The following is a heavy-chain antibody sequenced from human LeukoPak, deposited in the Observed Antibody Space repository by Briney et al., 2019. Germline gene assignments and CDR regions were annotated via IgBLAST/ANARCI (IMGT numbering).Heavy chain of an antibody. CDR3: ARDRESNWYPYLDA. D-gene: IGHD6-13*01. CDR2: IKEDGSTK. CDR1: GFTFTNYL. Sequence: PGGSLRLSCVTSGFTFTNYLMSWVRQAPGKGPEWVANIKEDGSTKWYVDSVGGRFTISRDNAKNSLYLQMNSLRAEDTAVYYCARDRESNWYPYLDAWGQGTLVTVSP. J-gene: IGHJ4*02. V-gene: IGHV3-7*01.